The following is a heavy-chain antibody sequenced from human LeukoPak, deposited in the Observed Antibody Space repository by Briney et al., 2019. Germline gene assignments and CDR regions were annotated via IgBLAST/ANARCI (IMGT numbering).Heavy chain of an antibody. CDR2: INHSGST. V-gene: IGHV4-34*01. CDR1: GGSFSGYY. J-gene: IGHJ4*02. D-gene: IGHD4-17*01. CDR3: AREINGAPGF. Sequence: SETLSLTCAVYGGSFSGYYWSWIRQPPGKGLEWIGEINHSGSTNYNPSLKSRVTISVDKSKNQFSLKLSSVTAADTAVYYCAREINGAPGFWGQGTLVTVSS.